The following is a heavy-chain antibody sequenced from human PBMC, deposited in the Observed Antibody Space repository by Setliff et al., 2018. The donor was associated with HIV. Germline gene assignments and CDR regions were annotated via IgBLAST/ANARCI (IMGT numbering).Heavy chain of an antibody. CDR2: IRTKINNYAT. J-gene: IGHJ4*02. CDR1: GFTFSGSA. V-gene: IGHV3-73*01. Sequence: GGSLRLSCAASGFTFSGSAIHWVRQASGRGLEWIGRIRTKINNYATTYTASVKDRFIISRDDSKNTAFLQMNSLKSEEPAVYYCTGWGSGWPQNYWGQGTLVTVSS. D-gene: IGHD6-19*01. CDR3: TGWGSGWPQNY.